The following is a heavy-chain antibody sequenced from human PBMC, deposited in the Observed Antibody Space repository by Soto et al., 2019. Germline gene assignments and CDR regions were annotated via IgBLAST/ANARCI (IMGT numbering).Heavy chain of an antibody. CDR2: ISSSSSYI. D-gene: IGHD4-17*01. Sequence: GGSLRLSCAASGFTFSSYSMNWVRQAPGKGLEWVSSISSSSSYIYYADSVKGRFTITRDNAKNSLYLQMNSLRAEDTAVYYCARDQGYGDPNAFDIWGQGTMVTVSS. V-gene: IGHV3-21*01. CDR3: ARDQGYGDPNAFDI. J-gene: IGHJ3*02. CDR1: GFTFSSYS.